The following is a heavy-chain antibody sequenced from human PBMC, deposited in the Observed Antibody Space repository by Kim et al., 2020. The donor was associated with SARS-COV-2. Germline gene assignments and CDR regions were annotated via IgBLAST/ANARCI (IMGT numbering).Heavy chain of an antibody. V-gene: IGHV3-30*18. CDR1: GFTFSSYG. D-gene: IGHD6-13*01. J-gene: IGHJ4*02. CDR3: AKVGQLANFDY. Sequence: GGSLRLSCAASGFTFSSYGMHWVRQAPGKGLEWVAVISYDGSNKYYADSVKGRFTISRDNSKNTLYLQMNSLRAEDTAVYYCAKVGQLANFDYWGQGTLVTVSS. CDR2: ISYDGSNK.